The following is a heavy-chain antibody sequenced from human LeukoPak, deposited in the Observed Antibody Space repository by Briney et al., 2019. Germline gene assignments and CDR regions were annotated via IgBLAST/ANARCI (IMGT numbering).Heavy chain of an antibody. J-gene: IGHJ6*03. CDR3: ARRATTVITGYYYYYMDV. D-gene: IGHD4-17*01. V-gene: IGHV4-39*01. Sequence: PSETLSLTCTVSGGSINSRSYYWGWIRQPPGKGLEWIGSVYYGGTTYYNPSLKSRVTISEDTSKNQFSLKLSSVTAADTAVYYCARRATTVITGYYYYYMDVWGKGTTVTVSS. CDR2: VYYGGTT. CDR1: GGSINSRSYY.